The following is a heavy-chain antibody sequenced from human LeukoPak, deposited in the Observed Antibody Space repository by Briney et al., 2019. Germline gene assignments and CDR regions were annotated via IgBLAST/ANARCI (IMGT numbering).Heavy chain of an antibody. J-gene: IGHJ4*02. D-gene: IGHD3-16*02. Sequence: PGGSLRLSCAASGFTFSSYSMNWVRQAPGKGLEWVSAISGSGGSTYYADSVKGRFTVSRDNSKNTLYLQMNSLRAEDTAVYYCAKGAGDYVWGSYPHNTHDYWGQGTLVTVSS. CDR3: AKGAGDYVWGSYPHNTHDY. CDR2: ISGSGGST. CDR1: GFTFSSYS. V-gene: IGHV3-23*01.